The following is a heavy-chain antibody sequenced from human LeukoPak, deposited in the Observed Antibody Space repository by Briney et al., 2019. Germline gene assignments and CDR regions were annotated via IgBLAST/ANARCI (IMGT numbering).Heavy chain of an antibody. J-gene: IGHJ5*02. CDR1: GITFSSYW. Sequence: GGSLRLSCAASGITFSSYWMHWVRQDPGRGLLWVSRINTQGTYTNYADSVKGRFTISGDNAKNTLYLQMSSLRADDTAVYYCVIDPGDYNDLWGQGTLVSVSS. D-gene: IGHD4-17*01. V-gene: IGHV3-74*01. CDR2: INTQGTYT. CDR3: VIDPGDYNDL.